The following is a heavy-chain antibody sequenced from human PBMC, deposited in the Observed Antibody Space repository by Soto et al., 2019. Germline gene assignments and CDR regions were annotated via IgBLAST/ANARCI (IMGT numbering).Heavy chain of an antibody. CDR2: INPNSGVT. CDR1: GDTFTDYY. J-gene: IGHJ6*03. D-gene: IGHD5-12*01. Sequence: QVQLVQSGAEVKKPGASVTVSCRSSGDTFTDYYIHWVRQAPGQGLEWMGWINPNSGVTKYAQKFQGWVSMTRDTSIRTVYMQLSRLRSDDTAVYYCARESGGATATLDYYYFYMDVWGTGTTVTGSS. CDR3: ARESGGATATLDYYYFYMDV. V-gene: IGHV1-2*04.